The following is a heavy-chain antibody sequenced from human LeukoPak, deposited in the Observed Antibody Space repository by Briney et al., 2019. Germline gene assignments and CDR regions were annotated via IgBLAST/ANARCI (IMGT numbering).Heavy chain of an antibody. CDR1: GDSISSGDYY. J-gene: IGHJ4*02. V-gene: IGHV4-61*02. Sequence: PSETLSLTCTVSGDSISSGDYYWSWIRQPAGKGLEWIGRISSSGSTNYNPSLKSRVTISVDTSKNQFSLKLSSVTAADTAVYYCARDRGTWNDDGFDYWGQGTLVTVSS. D-gene: IGHD1-1*01. CDR2: ISSSGST. CDR3: ARDRGTWNDDGFDY.